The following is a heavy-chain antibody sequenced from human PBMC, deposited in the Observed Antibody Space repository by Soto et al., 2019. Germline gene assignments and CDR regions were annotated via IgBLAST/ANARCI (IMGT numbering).Heavy chain of an antibody. D-gene: IGHD3-22*01. CDR1: GFTFSSYS. J-gene: IGHJ5*02. CDR2: ISSSSSTI. CDR3: ARDKVMAYYYDSSGYHRFDP. V-gene: IGHV3-48*02. Sequence: WGSLRLSCAASGFTFSSYSMNWVRQAPGKGLEWVSYISSSSSTIYYADSVKGRFTISRDNAKNSLYLQMNSLRDEDTAVYYCARDKVMAYYYDSSGYHRFDPWGQGTLVTVSS.